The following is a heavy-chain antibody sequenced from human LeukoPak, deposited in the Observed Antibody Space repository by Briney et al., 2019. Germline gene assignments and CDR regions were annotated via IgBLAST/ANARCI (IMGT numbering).Heavy chain of an antibody. J-gene: IGHJ5*02. CDR3: ARESAGTGGWFDP. D-gene: IGHD6-13*01. CDR1: GGSISGYY. CDR2: INHSGST. V-gene: IGHV4-34*01. Sequence: SETLSLTCTVSGGSISGYYWSWIRQPPGKGLEWIGEINHSGSTNYNPSLKSRVTISVDASKNQFSLKLSSVTAADTAVYYCARESAGTGGWFDPWGQGTLVTVSS.